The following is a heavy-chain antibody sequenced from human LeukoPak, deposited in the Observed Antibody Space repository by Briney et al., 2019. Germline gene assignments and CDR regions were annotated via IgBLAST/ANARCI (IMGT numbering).Heavy chain of an antibody. V-gene: IGHV4-4*02. CDR2: IYHGGST. J-gene: IGHJ5*01. CDR3: ARTSAEYSNSWIDS. Sequence: SGTLSLTCAVSGGSISSSNWWSWVRQPPGKGLEWIGEIYHGGSTYSNPSLQSRVIISVDKSKNHFSLKLTSVTAADTAVYYCARTSAEYSNSWIDSWGPGTLVIVSS. D-gene: IGHD6-6*01. CDR1: GGSISSSNW.